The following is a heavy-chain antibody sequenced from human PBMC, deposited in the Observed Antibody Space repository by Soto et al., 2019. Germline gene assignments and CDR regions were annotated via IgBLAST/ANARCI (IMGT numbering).Heavy chain of an antibody. J-gene: IGHJ5*02. CDR1: GGSVRDGSYY. CDR2: IYHSGST. Sequence: TLSLTCTVSGGSVRDGSYYWAWLRQPPGKGLEWIGHIYHSGSTIYNPSLKSRVTISIDTSKSQFSLNLNSMTAADTAVYYCAGYNWNYYFDPWGQGTLVTVSS. D-gene: IGHD1-7*01. CDR3: AGYNWNYYFDP. V-gene: IGHV4-61*01.